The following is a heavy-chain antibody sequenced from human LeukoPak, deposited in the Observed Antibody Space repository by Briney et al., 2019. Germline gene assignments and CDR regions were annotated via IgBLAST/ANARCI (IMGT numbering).Heavy chain of an antibody. CDR2: ISHSGST. J-gene: IGHJ4*02. D-gene: IGHD1-20*01. CDR1: GGSISSSSYF. CDR3: ARRITGTTSDSFDY. Sequence: PSETLSLICTVFGGSISSSSYFWGWIRQPAGKGLEWIGSISHSGSTYYDPSLKSRITISVDTSKNQFSLKLSSVTAADTAVYYCARRITGTTSDSFDYWGQGILVTVSS. V-gene: IGHV4-39*01.